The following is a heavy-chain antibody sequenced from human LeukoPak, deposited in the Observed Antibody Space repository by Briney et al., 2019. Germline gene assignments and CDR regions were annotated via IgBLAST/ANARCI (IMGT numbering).Heavy chain of an antibody. CDR2: ITDSGERT. D-gene: IGHD1-1*01. CDR3: AKQNVPTTGSDYYMDV. CDR1: GFTFRSYD. V-gene: IGHV3-23*01. J-gene: IGHJ6*03. Sequence: GGSLRLSCAASGFTFRSYDMSWDRQAPGKGLEWVSTITDSGERTNYADSVKGRFTISRDKSKNTLYLQMNSLRAEDTAVYYCAKQNVPTTGSDYYMDVWGTGTTVTVSS.